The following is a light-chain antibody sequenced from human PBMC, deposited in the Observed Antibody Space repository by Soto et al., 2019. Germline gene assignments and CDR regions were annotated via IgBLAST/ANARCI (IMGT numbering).Light chain of an antibody. V-gene: IGKV3-11*01. J-gene: IGKJ2*01. CDR1: QSVSSY. CDR3: EERCNWPPNT. CDR2: DAS. Sequence: EIVLTQSPATLSLSPGERATLSCRASQSVSSYLAWYQQKPCQAPRLLIYDASNRATGIPARFSGRGSLTGFNLTICSLVAEDCAVYYCEERCNWPPNTCGQGTKLEIK.